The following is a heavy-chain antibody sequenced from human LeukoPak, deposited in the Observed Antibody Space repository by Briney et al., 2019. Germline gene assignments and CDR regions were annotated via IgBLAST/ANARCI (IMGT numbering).Heavy chain of an antibody. CDR1: GFTFNNYR. CDR3: ARQLGYCTNGVCPVFDY. CDR2: IWYDGSNK. J-gene: IGHJ4*02. D-gene: IGHD2-8*01. V-gene: IGHV3-33*01. Sequence: PGGTLRLSCAASGFTFNNYRMHWVRQAPGKGLEWVAVIWYDGSNKYYADSVKGRFTISRDNSKSTLYLQMNSLRAEDTAVYYCARQLGYCTNGVCPVFDYWGQRNLHTVSS.